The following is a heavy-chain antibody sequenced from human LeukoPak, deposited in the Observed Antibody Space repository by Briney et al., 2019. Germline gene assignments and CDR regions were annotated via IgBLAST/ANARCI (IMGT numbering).Heavy chain of an antibody. V-gene: IGHV4-59*08. Sequence: SETLSPICTVSGGSISSYYWSWVRQPPGKGLEWIGYIYYSGSTNYNPSLKSRVSISVDTSKNQFSLKLSSVTAADTAVYYCARSIVVVTAIGYYYYGMDVWGQGTTVTVSS. D-gene: IGHD2-21*02. CDR1: GGSISSYY. J-gene: IGHJ6*02. CDR3: ARSIVVVTAIGYYYYGMDV. CDR2: IYYSGST.